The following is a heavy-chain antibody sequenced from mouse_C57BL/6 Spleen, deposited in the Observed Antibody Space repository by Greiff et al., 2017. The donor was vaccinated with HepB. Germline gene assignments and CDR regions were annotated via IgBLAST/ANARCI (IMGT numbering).Heavy chain of an antibody. CDR1: GYTFTSYW. D-gene: IGHD1-1*01. J-gene: IGHJ1*03. CDR2: IDPSDSYT. Sequence: VQLQQSGAELVMPGASVKLSCKASGYTFTSYWMHWVKQRPGQGLEWIGEIDPSDSYTNYNQKFKGKSTLTVDKSSSTAYMQLSSLTSEDSAVYYCARRISYYGSSYWYFDVWGTGTTVTVSS. CDR3: ARRISYYGSSYWYFDV. V-gene: IGHV1-69*01.